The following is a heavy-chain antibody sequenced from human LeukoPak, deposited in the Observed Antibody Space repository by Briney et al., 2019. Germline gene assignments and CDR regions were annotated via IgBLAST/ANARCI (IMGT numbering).Heavy chain of an antibody. CDR2: TYYRSNWYN. D-gene: IGHD6-19*01. J-gene: IGHJ4*02. V-gene: IGHV6-1*01. CDR1: GDSVSSNSVG. CDR3: AREVAVAGPFDY. Sequence: SQTLSLTCAISGDSVSSNSVGWNWIRQSPSRGLEWLGRTYYRSNWYNDYALSVKSRITIDPDTSKNQFSLQLNSVTPEDTAAYYCAREVAVAGPFDYWGQGILVSVSS.